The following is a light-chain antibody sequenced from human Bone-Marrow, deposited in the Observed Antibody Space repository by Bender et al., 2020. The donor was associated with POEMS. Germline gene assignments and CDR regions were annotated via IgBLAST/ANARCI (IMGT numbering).Light chain of an antibody. CDR3: AVWDDSLNGWV. J-gene: IGLJ3*02. CDR1: SSNIVAHA. CDR2: SSH. V-gene: IGLV1-44*01. Sequence: QSVLTQPPSASGTPGQRVTISCSGGSSNIVAHAVNWYQHLPGAAPKLLIYSSHRRPSEVPDRFSGSRSGTSASLAISVLQSEDDADYYCAVWDDSLNGWVFGGGTKLTVL.